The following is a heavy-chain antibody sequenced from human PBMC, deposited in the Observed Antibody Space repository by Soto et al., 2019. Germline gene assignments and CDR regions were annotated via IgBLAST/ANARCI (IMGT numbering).Heavy chain of an antibody. Sequence: QVQLVQSGAEVKKPGSSVKVSCKASGGTFSSYAISWVRQAPGQGLEWMGGIIPIFGTANYAQKFQGRVTITADESTSTAYMELSSLRSEDTAVYYCARVTGIAAAGTGRGNYYSDGMDVWGQGTTVTVSS. CDR1: GGTFSSYA. D-gene: IGHD6-13*01. V-gene: IGHV1-69*01. CDR2: IIPIFGTA. J-gene: IGHJ6*02. CDR3: ARVTGIAAAGTGRGNYYSDGMDV.